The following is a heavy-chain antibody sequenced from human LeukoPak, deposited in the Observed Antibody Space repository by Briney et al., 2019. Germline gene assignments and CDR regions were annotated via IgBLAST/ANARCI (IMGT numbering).Heavy chain of an antibody. J-gene: IGHJ5*02. CDR2: IKSKTDGGTT. CDR1: GFTFSNAW. Sequence: GGSLRLSCAASGFTFSNAWMSWVRQAPGKGLEWVGRIKSKTDGGTTDYAAPVKGRFTISRDDSKNTLYLQMNSLKTEDTAVYYCTTERWELVLWGFDPWGQGTLVTVSS. CDR3: TTERWELVLWGFDP. D-gene: IGHD1-26*01. V-gene: IGHV3-15*01.